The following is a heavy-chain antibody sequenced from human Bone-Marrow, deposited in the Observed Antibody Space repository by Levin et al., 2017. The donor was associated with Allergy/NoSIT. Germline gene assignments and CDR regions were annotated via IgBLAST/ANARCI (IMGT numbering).Heavy chain of an antibody. Sequence: GGSLRLSCAASGFTFTNAWMSWVRQAPGKGLEWVVRIKSKTDGGTTDYAAPVKGRFTISRDDSKNTLYLQMNSLKTEDTAVYYCTTSVMYSKWGQYWGQGTLVTVSS. CDR2: IKSKTDGGTT. D-gene: IGHD7-27*01. J-gene: IGHJ4*02. CDR3: TTSVMYSKWGQY. CDR1: GFTFTNAW. V-gene: IGHV3-15*01.